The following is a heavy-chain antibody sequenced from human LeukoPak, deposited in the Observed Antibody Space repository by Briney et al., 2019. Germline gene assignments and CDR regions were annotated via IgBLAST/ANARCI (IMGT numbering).Heavy chain of an antibody. V-gene: IGHV3-30*18. D-gene: IGHD6-6*01. CDR2: ISYDGSNK. CDR1: GFTFSSYG. J-gene: IGHJ4*02. Sequence: PGGSLRLSCAASGFTFSSYGMHWVRQAPGKGLEWVAVISYDGSNKYYADSGKGRFTISRDNSKNTLYLQMNSLRAEDTAVYYCAKDQSWRIAARSSWPDYWGQGTLVTVSS. CDR3: AKDQSWRIAARSSWPDY.